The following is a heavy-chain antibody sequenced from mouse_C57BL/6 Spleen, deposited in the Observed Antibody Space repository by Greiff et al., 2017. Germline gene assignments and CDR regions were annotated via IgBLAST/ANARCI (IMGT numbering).Heavy chain of an antibody. V-gene: IGHV1-22*01. CDR2: INPNTGGT. CDR1: GYTFTDYN. Sequence: VQLKQSGPELVKPGASVKMSCKASGYTFTDYNMHWVKQSHGKSLEWIGYINPNTGGTSYNQTFKGKATLTVNKSSSTAYMELRNLTSEDSAVYYCARERKNWDRGAMDYWGQGTSGTVSS. CDR3: ARERKNWDRGAMDY. J-gene: IGHJ4*01. D-gene: IGHD4-1*01.